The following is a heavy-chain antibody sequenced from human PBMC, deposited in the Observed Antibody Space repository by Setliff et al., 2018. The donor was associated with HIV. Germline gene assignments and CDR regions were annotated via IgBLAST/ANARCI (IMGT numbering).Heavy chain of an antibody. J-gene: IGHJ3*02. CDR3: ARGFEAADAFHI. D-gene: IGHD6-25*01. CDR2: INPNSGGT. V-gene: IGHV1-2*02. Sequence: GASVKVSCKASGGTFSSYVISWVRQAPGQGLQWVGWINPNSGGTKYAQKFQGRVTMTRDTSISTAYMELTRLRYDDTAVYYCARGFEAADAFHIWGQGTMVTVSS. CDR1: GGTFSSYV.